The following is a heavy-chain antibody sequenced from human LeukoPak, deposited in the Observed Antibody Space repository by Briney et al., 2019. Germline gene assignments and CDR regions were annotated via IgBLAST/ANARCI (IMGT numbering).Heavy chain of an antibody. V-gene: IGHV3-30*18. Sequence: GGSLRLSCAASGFTFSSYGMHRVRQAPGRGLEWVAVISYDGSNKYYADSVKGRFTISRDNSKNTLYLQMNSLRAEDTAVYYCAKDRRALYSIAAAGTFDYWGQGTLVTVSS. CDR1: GFTFSSYG. CDR2: ISYDGSNK. J-gene: IGHJ4*02. CDR3: AKDRRALYSIAAAGTFDY. D-gene: IGHD6-13*01.